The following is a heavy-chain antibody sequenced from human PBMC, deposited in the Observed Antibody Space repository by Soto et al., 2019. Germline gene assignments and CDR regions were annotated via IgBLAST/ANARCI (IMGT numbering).Heavy chain of an antibody. Sequence: ASVKVSCKASGYTFTSYGISWVRQAPGQGLEWMGWISAYNGNTNYAQKLQGRVTMTTDTSTSTAYMELRSLRSDDTAVYYCAIIVVVPAAIENYYYYGMDVWGQGTTVTVSS. J-gene: IGHJ6*02. CDR1: GYTFTSYG. V-gene: IGHV1-18*01. D-gene: IGHD2-2*01. CDR3: AIIVVVPAAIENYYYYGMDV. CDR2: ISAYNGNT.